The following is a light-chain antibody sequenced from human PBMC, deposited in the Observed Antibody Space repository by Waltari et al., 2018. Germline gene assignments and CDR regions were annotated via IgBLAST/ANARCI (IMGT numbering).Light chain of an antibody. J-gene: IGLJ3*02. Sequence: QSALTQPASVSGSPGQSITISCTGTSNDVGGYNYVSRYQQHPGKAPKLMIYDVSKRPSGVSNRFSGSKSGNTASLTISGLQAEDEADYYCSSYTSISTWVFGGGTKLTVL. CDR3: SSYTSISTWV. V-gene: IGLV2-14*03. CDR2: DVS. CDR1: SNDVGGYNY.